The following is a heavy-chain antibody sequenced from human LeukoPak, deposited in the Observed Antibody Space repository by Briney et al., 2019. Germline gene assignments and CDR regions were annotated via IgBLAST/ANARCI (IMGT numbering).Heavy chain of an antibody. CDR2: ISSSSGTI. CDR1: GFTFSSYW. V-gene: IGHV3-48*04. CDR3: AKNRRGWGTYYFDY. Sequence: SGGSLRLSCAASGFTFSSYWMNWVRQAPGKGLEWVSYISSSSGTIYYADSVKGRFTISRDNAKNSLYLQMNSLRAEDTAVYYCAKNRRGWGTYYFDYWGQGTLVTVSS. D-gene: IGHD6-19*01. J-gene: IGHJ4*02.